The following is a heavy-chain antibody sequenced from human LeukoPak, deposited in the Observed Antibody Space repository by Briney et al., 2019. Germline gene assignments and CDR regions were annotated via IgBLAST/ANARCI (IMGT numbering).Heavy chain of an antibody. V-gene: IGHV4-59*11. J-gene: IGHJ3*01. CDR2: VSYTGRT. CDR1: GGSLTGHY. D-gene: IGHD3-22*01. CDR3: ARRLDNDISGDPDTFDV. Sequence: SETLSLTCTVSGGSLTGHYWSWTRQPPGKRLEWIGYVSYTGRTKYNPSLQSRVTISIDTSKSQFSLKLTSVTSADTAVYSCARRLDNDISGDPDTFDVWGQGTTVIVSS.